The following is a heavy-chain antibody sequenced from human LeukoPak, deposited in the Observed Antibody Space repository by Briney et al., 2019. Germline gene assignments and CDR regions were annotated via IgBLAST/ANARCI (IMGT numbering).Heavy chain of an antibody. CDR2: IHPGDSDI. CDR1: GSRFTSYW. J-gene: IGHJ5*02. D-gene: IGHD1-7*01. V-gene: IGHV5-51*01. Sequence: GEPLKISCKGSGSRFTSYWIGWVRQMPGKGLEWMGIIHPGDSDIRYSPSFQGQVTISADKSISTAYLQWSSLKASDSAMYYCARQLGITGTNWFDPWGQGTLVTVSS. CDR3: ARQLGITGTNWFDP.